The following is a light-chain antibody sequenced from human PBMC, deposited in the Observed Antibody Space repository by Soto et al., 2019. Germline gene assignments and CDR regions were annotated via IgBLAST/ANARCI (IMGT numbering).Light chain of an antibody. CDR3: SSYTSSSTLEV. Sequence: QSVLTQPASVSGSPGQSITISCTGTSRDVGGYNYVSWYQQHPGKAPKLMIYEVRNRPSGVSNRFSGSKSGNTASLTISGLQAEDEADYYCSSYTSSSTLEVFGGGTKLTVL. V-gene: IGLV2-14*01. CDR1: SRDVGGYNY. CDR2: EVR. J-gene: IGLJ3*02.